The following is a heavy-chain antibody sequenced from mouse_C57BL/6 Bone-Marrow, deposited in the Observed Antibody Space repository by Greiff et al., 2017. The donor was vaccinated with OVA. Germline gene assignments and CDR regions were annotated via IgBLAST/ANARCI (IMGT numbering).Heavy chain of an antibody. D-gene: IGHD1-1*01. Sequence: VQLQQSGAELVKPGASVKMSCKASGYTFTSYWITWVKQRPGQGLEWIGDIYPGSGSTNYNETFKSKATLTVDTSSSTAYMQLSSLTSEDSAVYYCARPYGSSTDYAMDYWGQGTSVTVSS. CDR1: GYTFTSYW. V-gene: IGHV1-55*01. CDR3: ARPYGSSTDYAMDY. CDR2: IYPGSGST. J-gene: IGHJ4*01.